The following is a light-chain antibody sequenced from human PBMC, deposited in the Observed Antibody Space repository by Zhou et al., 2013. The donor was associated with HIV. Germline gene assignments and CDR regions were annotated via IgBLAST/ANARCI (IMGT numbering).Light chain of an antibody. Sequence: DIQMTQSPSSLSASVGDRVTITCQASQDISNYLNWYQQKPGKAPKLLIYDASNLETGVPSRFSGSGSGTDFTFTISSLQPEDIATYYCQQYGNLPPTFGGGTEGGDQT. V-gene: IGKV1-33*01. J-gene: IGKJ4*01. CDR1: QDISNY. CDR2: DAS. CDR3: QQYGNLPPT.